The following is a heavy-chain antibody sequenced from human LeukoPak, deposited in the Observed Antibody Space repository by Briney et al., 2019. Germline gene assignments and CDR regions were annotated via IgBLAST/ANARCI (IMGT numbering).Heavy chain of an antibody. V-gene: IGHV4-59*12. D-gene: IGHD3-16*02. CDR2: IYYSGST. J-gene: IGHJ4*02. CDR3: ARSPRHTFGGVIARYYFDY. CDR1: GGSISSYY. Sequence: SETLSLTCTVSGGSISSYYWSWIRQPPGKGLEWIGYIYYSGSTNYNPSLKSRVTMSVDTSKNQFSLKLSSVTAADTAVYYCARSPRHTFGGVIARYYFDYWGQGTLVTVSS.